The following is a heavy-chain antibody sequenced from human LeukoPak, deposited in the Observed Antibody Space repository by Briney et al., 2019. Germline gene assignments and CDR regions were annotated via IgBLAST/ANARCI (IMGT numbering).Heavy chain of an antibody. J-gene: IGHJ6*03. Sequence: PGGSLRLSCAASGFTFSSYEMNWVRQAPGKGLEWVAYINSNGSTIYYADSVKGRFTISRDNAKNSLYLQMNSLRTEDTALYYCAKDYGPRGYDYYYIDVWGKGTPVTISS. CDR1: GFTFSSYE. CDR3: AKDYGPRGYDYYYIDV. V-gene: IGHV3-48*03. CDR2: INSNGSTI. D-gene: IGHD3-10*01.